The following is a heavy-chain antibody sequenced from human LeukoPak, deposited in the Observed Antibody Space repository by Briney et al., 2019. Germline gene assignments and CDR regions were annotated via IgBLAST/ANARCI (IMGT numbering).Heavy chain of an antibody. Sequence: PGGSLRLSCAASGFTFSSYSMNWVRQAPGKGLEWVSYISSSSSTIYYADSVKGRFTISRDNAKNSLYLQMNSLRAEDTAVYYCAREEIGYYYDTRGAFDIWGQGTMVTVSS. CDR3: AREEIGYYYDTRGAFDI. J-gene: IGHJ3*02. D-gene: IGHD3-22*01. CDR2: ISSSSSTI. CDR1: GFTFSSYS. V-gene: IGHV3-48*01.